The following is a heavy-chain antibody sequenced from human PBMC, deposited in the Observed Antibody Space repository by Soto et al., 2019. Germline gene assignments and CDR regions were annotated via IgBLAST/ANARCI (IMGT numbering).Heavy chain of an antibody. CDR3: AREPLTGTTYYYYYGMDV. D-gene: IGHD1-20*01. V-gene: IGHV1-8*01. Sequence: GASVKVSCKASGYSFTTYYINWVRQAPGQGLEWMGWMSPKSGKTGYAQKFQGRFTITRDNAKNTVYLQMSSLRAEDTAVYYCAREPLTGTTYYYYYGMDVWGQGTTVTVSS. CDR2: MSPKSGKT. CDR1: GYSFTTYY. J-gene: IGHJ6*02.